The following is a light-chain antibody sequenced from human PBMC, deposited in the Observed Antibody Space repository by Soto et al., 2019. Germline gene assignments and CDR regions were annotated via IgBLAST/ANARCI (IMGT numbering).Light chain of an antibody. V-gene: IGKV1-5*01. CDR1: QTISSW. CDR2: HAS. J-gene: IGKJ1*01. Sequence: DIQMTQSPSTLSGSVGDRVTITCRASQTISSWLAWYQQKPGKAPKLLIYHASTLESGVPSRFSGSGSGTEFTLTISSLRPDDFATYYCQQYNSYSFGQGTKVDIK. CDR3: QQYNSYS.